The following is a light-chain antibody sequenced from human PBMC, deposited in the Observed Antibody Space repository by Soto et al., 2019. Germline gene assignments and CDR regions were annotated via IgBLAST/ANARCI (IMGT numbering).Light chain of an antibody. CDR3: SSYAGINIYV. Sequence: QSVLTQPPSASGSPGQSVTISCTGTSSDVGAFNYVSWYQQHPGKAPKLMIFEINKRPSGVPDRFSGSKSGSTASLTVSGLQAEDEADYYCSSYAGINIYVFGGGTKVAVL. J-gene: IGLJ1*01. V-gene: IGLV2-8*01. CDR2: EIN. CDR1: SSDVGAFNY.